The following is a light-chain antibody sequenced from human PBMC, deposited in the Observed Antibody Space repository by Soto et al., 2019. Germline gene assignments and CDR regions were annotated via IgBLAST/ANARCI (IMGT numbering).Light chain of an antibody. CDR2: FGS. V-gene: IGKV2-28*01. Sequence: EIVMTQSPLTLPVTPGEPASISCRSSQSLLYNNTYNYLDWYVQKPGQSPQLLIYFGSNRAPGVPDRFSGSGSGTDFTLKINSVEAEDVGTYYCMQALQSLTFGQGTRLEIK. CDR3: MQALQSLT. CDR1: QSLLYNNTYNY. J-gene: IGKJ5*01.